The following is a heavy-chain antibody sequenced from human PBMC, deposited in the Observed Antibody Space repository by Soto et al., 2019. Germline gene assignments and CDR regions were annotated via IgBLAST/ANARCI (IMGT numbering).Heavy chain of an antibody. J-gene: IGHJ5*02. CDR2: IYWDDDK. D-gene: IGHD1-20*01. CDR1: GFSLTTSGVG. Sequence: QITLKESSPTLVKPTQTLTLTCTFSGFSLTTSGVGVGWIRQPPGKALEWLALIYWDDDKRYCPSLKSRFTIAKDTSKNQVGLTMTNMGPVDTATYYCARLYCNKINCSTDSWFDPWGQGTLVTVAS. CDR3: ARLYCNKINCSTDSWFDP. V-gene: IGHV2-5*02.